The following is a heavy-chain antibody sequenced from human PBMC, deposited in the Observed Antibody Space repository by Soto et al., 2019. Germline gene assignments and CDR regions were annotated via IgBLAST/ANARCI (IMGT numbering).Heavy chain of an antibody. J-gene: IGHJ6*02. CDR2: IYPGDSDT. CDR1: GYSFTSYW. Sequence: GESLKISCKGSGYSFTSYWIGWVRQMPGKGLEWMGIIYPGDSDTRYSPSFQGQVTISADKSISTAYLQMNSLRAEDTAVYYCAKAVTLVRGINPYSYGLDVWGQGTTVTVSS. V-gene: IGHV5-51*01. D-gene: IGHD3-10*01. CDR3: AKAVTLVRGINPYSYGLDV.